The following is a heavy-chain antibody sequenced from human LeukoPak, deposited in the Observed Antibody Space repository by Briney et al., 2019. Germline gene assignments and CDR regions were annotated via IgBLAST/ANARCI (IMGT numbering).Heavy chain of an antibody. J-gene: IGHJ2*01. CDR1: GFTFSSCW. CDR2: IKQDGSEK. CDR3: ARSRQHQYDSSGHYEIINWYFDL. Sequence: GGSLRLSCAASGFTFSSCWMNWVRQAPGKGLEWVANIKQDGSEKYYVDSVKGRFTISRDNAKNSLYLQMNSLRAEDTAVYYCARSRQHQYDSSGHYEIINWYFDLWGRGTLVTVSS. V-gene: IGHV3-7*01. D-gene: IGHD3-22*01.